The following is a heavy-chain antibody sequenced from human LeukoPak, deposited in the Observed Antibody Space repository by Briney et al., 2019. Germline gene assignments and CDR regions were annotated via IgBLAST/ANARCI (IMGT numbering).Heavy chain of an antibody. CDR2: IYYSGST. CDR3: ARAFRARYFDL. Sequence: SQTLSLTCTVSGGSISSGDYYWNWIRQPPGKGLEWIGIIYYSGSTYYNPSLKGRVTISVDTSKNQFSLKLSSVTAADTAVYYCARAFRARYFDLWGRGTLVTVSS. CDR1: GGSISSGDYY. D-gene: IGHD2/OR15-2a*01. V-gene: IGHV4-39*01. J-gene: IGHJ2*01.